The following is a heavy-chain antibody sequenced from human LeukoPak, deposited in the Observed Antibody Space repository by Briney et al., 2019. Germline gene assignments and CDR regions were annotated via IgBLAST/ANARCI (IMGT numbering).Heavy chain of an antibody. V-gene: IGHV3-74*01. Sequence: GGPLRLSCAASGFTFSSSWMHWVRQAPGKGLVWVSRINTDGRTTTYADSVKGRFTISRDNAKSTVYLQMNSLRPEDTALYYCAKSLGSQDYWGQANLITVSS. D-gene: IGHD6-19*01. CDR1: GFTFSSSW. CDR3: AKSLGSQDY. CDR2: INTDGRTT. J-gene: IGHJ4*02.